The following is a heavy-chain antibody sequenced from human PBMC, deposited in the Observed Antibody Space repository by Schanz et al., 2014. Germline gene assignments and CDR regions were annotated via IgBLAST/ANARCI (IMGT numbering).Heavy chain of an antibody. D-gene: IGHD5-18*01. CDR1: GFTFSQYG. CDR3: AQDPGDGYSNGIFQY. V-gene: IGHV3-30*18. Sequence: QVFLAESGGGVVQPGRSLRLSCAASGFTFSQYGMHWVRQAPGKGLEWVAVISYDGTNEYYAESVKGRFTISRDNAKNPFYLSMNSLRNEDPAVYFCAQDPGDGYSNGIFQYWGLGTLVTVSS. CDR2: ISYDGTNE. J-gene: IGHJ4*02.